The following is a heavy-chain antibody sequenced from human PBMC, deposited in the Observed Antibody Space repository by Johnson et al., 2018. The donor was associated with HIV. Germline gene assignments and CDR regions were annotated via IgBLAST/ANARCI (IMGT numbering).Heavy chain of an antibody. J-gene: IGHJ3*02. CDR1: GFTFSSYG. V-gene: IGHV3-33*06. CDR2: IWYDGSNK. CDR3: AKDHPQMATIVGAGDI. D-gene: IGHD5-24*01. Sequence: VQLVESGGGVVQPGRSLRLSCAASGFTFSSYGMHWVRQAPGKGLEWVAVIWYDGSNKYYADSVKGRFTISRDNSKNTLYLQMNSLRAEDTAVYYCAKDHPQMATIVGAGDIWGQGTMVTVSS.